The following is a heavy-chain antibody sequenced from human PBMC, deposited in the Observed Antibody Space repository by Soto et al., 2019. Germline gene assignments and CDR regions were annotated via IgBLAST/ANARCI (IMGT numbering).Heavy chain of an antibody. D-gene: IGHD4-17*01. J-gene: IGHJ6*03. CDR1: GFTFSGSA. Sequence: GRSLRLSCAASGFTFSGSAMHWVRQASGKGLEWVGRIRSKANSYATAYAASVKDRFTISRDDSKNTAYLQMNSLKTEDTAVYYCTRSEFYGDYAYYYYYMDVWGKGTTVTVSS. CDR2: IRSKANSYAT. CDR3: TRSEFYGDYAYYYYYMDV. V-gene: IGHV3-73*01.